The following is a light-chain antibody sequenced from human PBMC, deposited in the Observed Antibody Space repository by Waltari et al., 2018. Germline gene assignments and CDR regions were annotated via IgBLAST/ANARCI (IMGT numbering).Light chain of an antibody. CDR3: MQALQTPYT. Sequence: DIVMTQYPLSLTVTPGEPASISFRSSQSLLHSNGYNYLDWYLQRPGQSPQLLIYLGSSRASGVPDRFSGSGSGTDFTLKISRVEAEDVGVYYCMQALQTPYTFGQGTKLEIK. V-gene: IGKV2-28*01. J-gene: IGKJ2*01. CDR2: LGS. CDR1: QSLLHSNGYNY.